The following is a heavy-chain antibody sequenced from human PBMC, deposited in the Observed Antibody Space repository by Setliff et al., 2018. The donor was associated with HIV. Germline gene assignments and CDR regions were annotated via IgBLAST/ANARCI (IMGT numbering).Heavy chain of an antibody. D-gene: IGHD1-1*01. CDR1: GISISSYY. Sequence: PSETLSLTCTVSGISISSYYWSWIRQPAGKGLEWIGRINRSGSTKYNPSLKSRVTMSVDTSKNYVSLKLNSATAADTAVYYCAREDYNWNDLRWFDPWGQGTLVTVSS. CDR3: AREDYNWNDLRWFDP. J-gene: IGHJ5*02. V-gene: IGHV4-4*07. CDR2: INRSGST.